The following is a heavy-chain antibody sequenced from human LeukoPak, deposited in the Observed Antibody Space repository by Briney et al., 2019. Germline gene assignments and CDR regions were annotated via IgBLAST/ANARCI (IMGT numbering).Heavy chain of an antibody. CDR3: AREARGGYDLDAFDI. D-gene: IGHD5-12*01. CDR1: GFAFSSYW. J-gene: IGHJ3*02. V-gene: IGHV3-74*01. CDR2: INSDGTDT. Sequence: GGSLRLSCVASGFAFSSYWMDWVRQAPGKGLVWVSRINSDGTDTRYADSVKGRFTISRDNAKNTLHLQMNSLRAEDTAVYYCAREARGGYDLDAFDIWGQGTMVTVSS.